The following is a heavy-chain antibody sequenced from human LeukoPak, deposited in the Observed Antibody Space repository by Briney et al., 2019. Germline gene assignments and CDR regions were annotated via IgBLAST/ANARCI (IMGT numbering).Heavy chain of an antibody. CDR2: IGIRGDT. CDR3: ARGGIQVSGIDEFDY. CDR1: GFTFIDYD. V-gene: IGHV3-13*01. D-gene: IGHD6-19*01. Sequence: GGSLRLSCAASGFTFIDYDMPWIRQVIGKGLEWVSAIGIRGDTHYSGSVKGRITISRENAESSLYLQMNSLRAEDTAVYYCARGGIQVSGIDEFDYWGQGTLVTVSS. J-gene: IGHJ4*02.